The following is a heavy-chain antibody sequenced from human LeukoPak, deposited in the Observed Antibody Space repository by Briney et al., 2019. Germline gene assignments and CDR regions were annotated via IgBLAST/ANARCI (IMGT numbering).Heavy chain of an antibody. V-gene: IGHV4-4*07. D-gene: IGHD2-2*01. CDR1: GGSISSYY. J-gene: IGHJ4*02. CDR3: ARHGGSRYCSSTSCYRVFDY. Sequence: SETLSLTCTVFGGSISSYYWSWIRQPAGKGLEWIGRIYTSGSTNYNPSLKSRVTMSVDTSKNQFSLKLSSVTAADTAVYYCARHGGSRYCSSTSCYRVFDYWGQGTLVTVSS. CDR2: IYTSGST.